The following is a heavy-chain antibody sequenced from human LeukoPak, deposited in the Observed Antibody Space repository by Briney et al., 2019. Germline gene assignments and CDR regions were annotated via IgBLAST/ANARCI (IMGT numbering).Heavy chain of an antibody. D-gene: IGHD3-10*01. J-gene: IGHJ5*02. Sequence: ASVKVSCNASGYTFTGYYMHWVRQAPGQGLEWMGWINPNSGGTNYAQKFQGRVTMTRDTSISTAYMELSRLRSDDTAVYYCARDFRWFGELFNDGAPFDPWGQGTLVTVSS. V-gene: IGHV1-2*02. CDR3: ARDFRWFGELFNDGAPFDP. CDR1: GYTFTGYY. CDR2: INPNSGGT.